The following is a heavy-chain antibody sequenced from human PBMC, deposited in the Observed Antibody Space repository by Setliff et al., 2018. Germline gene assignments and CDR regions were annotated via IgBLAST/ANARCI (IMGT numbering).Heavy chain of an antibody. J-gene: IGHJ6*03. Sequence: GSLSFSCAASGFTFSYYWMSWVRQAPGKGLEWVANIQQDGSEKYHVDSVMGRFTISRDNAKNTLYLQMNSLRAEDTAVYYCARARYCSSTSCYYYYYMDVWGKGTTVTVSS. CDR2: IQQDGSEK. CDR3: ARARYCSSTSCYYYYYMDV. D-gene: IGHD2-2*01. V-gene: IGHV3-7*01. CDR1: GFTFSYYW.